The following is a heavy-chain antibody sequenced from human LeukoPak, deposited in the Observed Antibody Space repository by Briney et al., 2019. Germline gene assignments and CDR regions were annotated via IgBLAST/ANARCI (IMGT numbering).Heavy chain of an antibody. Sequence: GASVKVSCKASGYTFTGYYMHWVRQAPGQGLEWMGWINPNSGGTNYAQKFQGRVTMTRDTSISTAYMELSRLRSDDTAVYYCARGGGAHCSSTSCYYLFVSWGQGTLVTVSS. CDR2: INPNSGGT. V-gene: IGHV1-2*02. J-gene: IGHJ5*02. CDR1: GYTFTGYY. CDR3: ARGGGAHCSSTSCYYLFVS. D-gene: IGHD2-2*01.